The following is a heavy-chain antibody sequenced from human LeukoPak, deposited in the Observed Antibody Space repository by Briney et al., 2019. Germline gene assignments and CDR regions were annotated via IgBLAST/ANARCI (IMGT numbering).Heavy chain of an antibody. CDR1: GGTFSSYA. CDR3: ARGVNYGYCSVGSGRSDY. Sequence: ASVKVSCKASGGTFSSYAISWVRQAPGQGLEWMGGIIPIFGTANYAQKFQGRVTITADESTSTAYMELSSLRSEDTAVYYCARGVNYGYCSVGSGRSDYYDQGTLV. J-gene: IGHJ4*02. V-gene: IGHV1-69*13. CDR2: IIPIFGTA. D-gene: IGHD2-15*01.